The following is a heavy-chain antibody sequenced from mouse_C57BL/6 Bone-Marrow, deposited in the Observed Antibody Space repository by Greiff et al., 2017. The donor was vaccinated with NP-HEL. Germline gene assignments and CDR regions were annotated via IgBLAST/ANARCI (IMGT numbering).Heavy chain of an antibody. D-gene: IGHD2-4*01. Sequence: EVKVVESGGGLVQSGRSLRLSCATSGFTFSDFYMEWVRQAPGKGLEWIAASRNKANDYTTEYSASVKGRFIVSRDTSQSILYLQMNALRAEDTAIYYCARDAYDYDGRMDYWGQGTSVTVSS. V-gene: IGHV7-1*01. CDR1: GFTFSDFY. J-gene: IGHJ4*01. CDR3: ARDAYDYDGRMDY. CDR2: SRNKANDYTT.